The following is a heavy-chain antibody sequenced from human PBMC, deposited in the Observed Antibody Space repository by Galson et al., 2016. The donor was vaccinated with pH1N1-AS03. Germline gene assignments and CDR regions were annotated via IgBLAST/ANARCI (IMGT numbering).Heavy chain of an antibody. CDR3: AKGVSNSGDGGVAY. CDR1: GFTFSTYA. CDR2: TSDSGT. V-gene: IGHV3-23*01. D-gene: IGHD3-16*01. Sequence: SLRLSCAASGFTFSTYAMAWVRQAPGKGLEWVSATSDSGTFYTDSVKGRFTISRDDPRDTVYLQMNSLRAEDTALYYCAKGVSNSGDGGVAYWGQGTLVTVSS. J-gene: IGHJ4*02.